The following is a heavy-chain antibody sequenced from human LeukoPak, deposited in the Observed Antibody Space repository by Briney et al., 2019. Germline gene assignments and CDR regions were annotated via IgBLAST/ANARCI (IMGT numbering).Heavy chain of an antibody. V-gene: IGHV3-23*01. D-gene: IGHD2-2*01. CDR2: ISGSGDST. J-gene: IGHJ4*02. CDR3: AKGRYCSSTGCHYSFDN. CDR1: GFTFSSHA. Sequence: PGGSLRLSCTASGFTFSSHAMSWVRQAPGKGLDWFSAISGSGDSTYHADSVKGRFNISRDNSKNTLYLQMNSLRAEDTAVYYCAKGRYCSSTGCHYSFDNWGQGTLVTVSS.